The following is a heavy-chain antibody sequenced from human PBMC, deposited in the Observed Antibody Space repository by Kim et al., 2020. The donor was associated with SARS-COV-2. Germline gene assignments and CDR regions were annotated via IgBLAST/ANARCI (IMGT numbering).Heavy chain of an antibody. D-gene: IGHD4-17*01. Sequence: TIYADAVQGRFTIARDNSRNTLYLQMNSLRAEDTAVYYCARGLYGTGDYWGQGTLVTVSS. V-gene: IGHV3-74*01. J-gene: IGHJ4*02. CDR2: T. CDR3: ARGLYGTGDY.